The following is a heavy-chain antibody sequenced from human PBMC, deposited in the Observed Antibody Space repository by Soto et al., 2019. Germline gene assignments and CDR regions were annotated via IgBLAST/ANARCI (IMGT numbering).Heavy chain of an antibody. Sequence: EVQLLESGGGLVQPGGSLRLSCAASGFTFSSYAMSWVRQAPGKGLEWVSAISGSGGSTYYADSVKGRFTISRDNSKNTLYLQMNSLRAADTAVYYCAKSWRGYSSTPLGYWGQGTLVTVSS. V-gene: IGHV3-23*01. CDR2: ISGSGGST. CDR1: GFTFSSYA. J-gene: IGHJ4*02. CDR3: AKSWRGYSSTPLGY. D-gene: IGHD6-13*01.